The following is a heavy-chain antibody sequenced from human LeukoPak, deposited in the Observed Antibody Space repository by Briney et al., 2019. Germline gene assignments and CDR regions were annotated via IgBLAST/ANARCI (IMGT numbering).Heavy chain of an antibody. CDR1: GYTFTGYY. D-gene: IGHD6-13*01. J-gene: IGHJ4*02. CDR3: ATTISSSWFEPSDY. V-gene: IGHV1-2*06. CDR2: INPNSGGT. Sequence: ASVKVSCKASGYTFTGYYMHWVRQAPGQGLEWMGRINPNSGGTNYAQKFQGRVTITTDESTSTAYMELSSLRSEDTAVYYCATTISSSWFEPSDYWGQGTLVTVSS.